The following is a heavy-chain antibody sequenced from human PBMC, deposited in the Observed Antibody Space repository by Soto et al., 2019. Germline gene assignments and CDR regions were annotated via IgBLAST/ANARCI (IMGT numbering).Heavy chain of an antibody. D-gene: IGHD3-9*01. V-gene: IGHV3-48*03. CDR3: ARQGYHILTGRRAFDI. CDR2: ISSSGSTI. J-gene: IGHJ3*02. Sequence: EVQLVESGGGLVQPGGSLRLSCAASGFTFSSYEMNWVRQAPGKGLEWVSYISSSGSTIYYADSVKGRFTISRDNAKNSLYLQMNSLRAEDTAVYYCARQGYHILTGRRAFDIWGQGTMVTVSS. CDR1: GFTFSSYE.